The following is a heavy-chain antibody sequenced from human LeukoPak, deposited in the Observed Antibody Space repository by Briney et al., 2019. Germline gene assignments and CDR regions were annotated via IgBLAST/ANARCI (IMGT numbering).Heavy chain of an antibody. CDR1: GGSFSGYY. Sequence: SETLSLTCAVYGGSFSGYYWGWIRQPPGKGLEWIGEINHSGSTNYNPSLKSRVTISVDTSKNQFSLKLSSVTAADTAVYYCARGPDIVVVPAAPYYFDYWGQGTLVTVSS. CDR2: INHSGST. CDR3: ARGPDIVVVPAAPYYFDY. J-gene: IGHJ4*02. V-gene: IGHV4-34*01. D-gene: IGHD2-2*01.